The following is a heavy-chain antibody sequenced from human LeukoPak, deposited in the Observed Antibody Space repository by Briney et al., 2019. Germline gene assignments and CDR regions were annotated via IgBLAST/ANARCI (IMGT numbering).Heavy chain of an antibody. D-gene: IGHD6-19*01. V-gene: IGHV3-74*01. CDR1: GFTFSSYW. CDR2: INSDGSST. J-gene: IGHJ4*02. Sequence: GGSLRLSCAASGFTFSSYWMHWVRQAPGKGLVWVSRINSDGSSTSYADSVKGRFTISRDNAKNTLYLQMNSLRAEDTAVYYRATLPSRQWLVPGGDYWGQGTLATVSS. CDR3: ATLPSRQWLVPGGDY.